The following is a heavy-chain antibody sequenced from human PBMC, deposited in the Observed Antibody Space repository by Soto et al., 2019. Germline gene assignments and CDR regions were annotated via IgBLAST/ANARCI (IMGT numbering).Heavy chain of an antibody. Sequence: PSETLSLTCTVSGGAITSSYWSWIRRPPGKGLEWIAYIYDTGISGYTPSTSYNPSLKSRVTMSVDTSKSQLSLKLTSVTAADTAVYYCARGEDAFSDYGSDVWGQGITVTVSS. V-gene: IGHV4-59*01. CDR2: IYDTGISGYTPST. CDR1: GGAITSSY. J-gene: IGHJ6*02. CDR3: ARGEDAFSDYGSDV.